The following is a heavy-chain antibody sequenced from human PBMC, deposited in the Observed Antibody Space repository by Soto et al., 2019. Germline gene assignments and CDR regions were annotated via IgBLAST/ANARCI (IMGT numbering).Heavy chain of an antibody. J-gene: IGHJ4*02. D-gene: IGHD1-26*01. Sequence: GGSLRHSCAASGGTCISYSMSWVRQAPGKGLEWVSSISSSSSYIYYADSVKGRFTISRDNAKNSLYLQMNSLGAEDTAVYYCARDGGSYFSDFDYWGQGTLVTVSS. V-gene: IGHV3-21*01. CDR2: ISSSSSYI. CDR3: ARDGGSYFSDFDY. CDR1: GGTCISYS.